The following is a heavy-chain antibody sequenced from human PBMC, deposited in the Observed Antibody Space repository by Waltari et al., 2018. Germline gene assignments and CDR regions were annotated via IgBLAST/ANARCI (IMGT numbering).Heavy chain of an antibody. D-gene: IGHD7-27*01. CDR1: GLTFSTYN. V-gene: IGHV3-21*02. Sequence: EVQLLESGGGLVRPGGSLRLSCAASGLTFSTYNLNWVRQPPGKGLEWVSSISSDRIYMHYADAVNGLFTISRDNAKNSLYLQLNSLRAEDTAVYYCATGGWGFYLGYWGQGTLVTVSS. CDR3: ATGGWGFYLGY. J-gene: IGHJ4*02. CDR2: ISSDRIYM.